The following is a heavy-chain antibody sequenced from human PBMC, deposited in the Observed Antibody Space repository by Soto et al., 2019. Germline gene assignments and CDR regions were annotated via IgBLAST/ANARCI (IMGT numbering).Heavy chain of an antibody. V-gene: IGHV3-23*01. CDR3: AKDPLYSYGMDV. CDR1: GFTFSSYA. D-gene: IGHD1-26*01. J-gene: IGHJ6*02. Sequence: GGSLRLSCAASGFTFSSYAMIWVRQAPGKGLEWVSAISGSGGSTYYADSVKGRFTISRDNSKNTLYLQMNSLRAEDTAVYYCAKDPLYSYGMDVWGQGTTVTVSS. CDR2: ISGSGGST.